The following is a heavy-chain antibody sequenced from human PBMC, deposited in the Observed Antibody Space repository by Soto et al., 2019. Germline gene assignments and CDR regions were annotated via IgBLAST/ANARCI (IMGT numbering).Heavy chain of an antibody. CDR1: GYTFGNYI. J-gene: IGHJ6*02. Sequence: ASVKVSCKTSGYTFGNYIITCVLQSPLQWREWLGWISAHNSNTVYAQHLRGRVSMTTDTSTSTAYMELRSLGSDDTAVYFCARVLQRKFAEGLFQYYGMDVWGQGTTVTVSS. V-gene: IGHV1-18*01. CDR3: ARVLQRKFAEGLFQYYGMDV. CDR2: ISAHNSNT. D-gene: IGHD2-21*01.